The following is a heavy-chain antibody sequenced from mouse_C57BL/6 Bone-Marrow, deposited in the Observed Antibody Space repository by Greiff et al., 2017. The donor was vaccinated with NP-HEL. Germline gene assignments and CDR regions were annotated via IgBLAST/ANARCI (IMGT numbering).Heavy chain of an antibody. D-gene: IGHD2-4*01. V-gene: IGHV1-52*01. CDR3: ARGYYDYDGGHYYAMDY. CDR1: GYTFTSYW. J-gene: IGHJ4*01. Sequence: QVQLQQPGAELVRPGSSVKLSCKASGYTFTSYWMHWVKQRPIQGLEWIGNIDPSDSETHYNQKFKDKATLTVDKSSSTAYMQLSSLTSEDSAVYYCARGYYDYDGGHYYAMDYWGQGTSVTVSS. CDR2: IDPSDSET.